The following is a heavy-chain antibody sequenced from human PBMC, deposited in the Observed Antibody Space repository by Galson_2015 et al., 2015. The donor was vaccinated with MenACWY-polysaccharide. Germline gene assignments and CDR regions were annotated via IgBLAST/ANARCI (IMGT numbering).Heavy chain of an antibody. CDR2: ISGSGIDI. J-gene: IGHJ4*02. Sequence: SLRLSCAASGFSMTSYAVNWVRQAPGKGLEWVGVISGSGIDIRYADSVKGRFTISRDTSKSTLYLQMDSVRAEDTAKYYCAKSSQWASVAVGSFDHWGQGTLVTVSS. D-gene: IGHD6-13*01. V-gene: IGHV3-23*01. CDR3: AKSSQWASVAVGSFDH. CDR1: GFSMTSYA.